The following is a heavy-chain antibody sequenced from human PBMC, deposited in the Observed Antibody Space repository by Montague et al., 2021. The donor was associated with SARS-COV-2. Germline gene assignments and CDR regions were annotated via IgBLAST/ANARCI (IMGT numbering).Heavy chain of an antibody. V-gene: IGHV4-59*01. Sequence: LSLPCPVSGGSISNYYWSWIRQPPGRGLEWIGYIYYSGSTDYSPSLKSRVTISLDTSKNQFSLKVTSVTAADTAVYYCARGGGYYNYGLDVWGPGTTVTVSS. CDR3: ARGGGYYNYGLDV. CDR2: IYYSGST. CDR1: GGSISNYY. J-gene: IGHJ6*02. D-gene: IGHD3-22*01.